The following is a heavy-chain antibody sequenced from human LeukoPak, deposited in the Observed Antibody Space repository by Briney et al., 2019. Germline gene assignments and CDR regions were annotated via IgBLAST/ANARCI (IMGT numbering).Heavy chain of an antibody. CDR3: ARDRVAVGARTSHGSSSWYAYYYYYMDV. CDR2: ITSSSTYT. CDR1: GFTFNIYN. J-gene: IGHJ6*03. Sequence: PGGSLRLSCAASGFTFNIYNMNWVRQAPGKALEWVSSITSSSTYTYYADSVKGRYTISRDNAKNSLYLQMNSLRAEDTAVYYCARDRVAVGARTSHGSSSWYAYYYYYMDVWGKGTTVTISS. V-gene: IGHV3-21*01. D-gene: IGHD6-13*01.